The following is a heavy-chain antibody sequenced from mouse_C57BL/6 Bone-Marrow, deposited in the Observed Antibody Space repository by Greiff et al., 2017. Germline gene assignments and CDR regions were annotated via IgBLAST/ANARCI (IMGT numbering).Heavy chain of an antibody. CDR2: IHPNSGST. CDR1: GYTFTSYW. J-gene: IGHJ2*01. D-gene: IGHD2-4*01. Sequence: QVQLQQPGAELVKPGASVKLSCKASGYTFTSYWMHWVKQRPGQGLEWIGMIHPNSGSTNYNEKFKSKATLTVDKSSSTAYMQLSSLTSGDSAVYYCAMEYDYDALLDYWGQGTTLTVSS. CDR3: AMEYDYDALLDY. V-gene: IGHV1-64*01.